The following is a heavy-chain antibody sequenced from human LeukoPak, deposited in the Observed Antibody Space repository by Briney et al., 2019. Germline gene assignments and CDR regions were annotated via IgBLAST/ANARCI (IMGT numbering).Heavy chain of an antibody. CDR1: GVTFSNYA. J-gene: IGHJ5*02. D-gene: IGHD2/OR15-2a*01. Sequence: ASVKVSCKASGVTFSNYAFSWVRHAPGQGLEWMAETIHLFGVRKYAEKIQGRVTITPDATTNTVFLDLTSLRSEDTAVYYCTVRIYALGVVGWFDPWGEGTLVTVSS. CDR3: TVRIYALGVVGWFDP. V-gene: IGHV1-69*01. CDR2: TIHLFGVR.